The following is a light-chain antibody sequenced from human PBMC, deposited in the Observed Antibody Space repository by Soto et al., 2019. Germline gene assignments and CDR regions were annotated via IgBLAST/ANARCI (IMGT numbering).Light chain of an antibody. CDR3: QHHNNYPLS. V-gene: IGKV1-9*01. Sequence: IQFTHPPSSLSASVGDRVTITCRASQGISVYLAWYTTKTGTAPKLLIYAASTLQTGVPSRVSGSGSGTDVTLTISSLQAEDGATYYCQHHNNYPLSFGGGTKVDIK. CDR1: QGISVY. CDR2: AAS. J-gene: IGKJ4*01.